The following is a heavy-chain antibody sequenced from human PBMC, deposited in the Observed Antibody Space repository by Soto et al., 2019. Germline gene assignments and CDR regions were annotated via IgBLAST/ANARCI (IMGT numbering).Heavy chain of an antibody. D-gene: IGHD1-1*01. CDR2: VYHSGST. J-gene: IGHJ1*01. CDR1: GASITTYY. CDR3: ASFTWRASKYFQF. V-gene: IGHV4-59*01. Sequence: SETLSLTCSVSGASITTYYWSWIRQPPGKGLEWIGYVYHSGSTIYDPSLKGRVTILLDRSKNQFSLNLISVTAADTAVYYCASFTWRASKYFQFWGQGTLVTVSS.